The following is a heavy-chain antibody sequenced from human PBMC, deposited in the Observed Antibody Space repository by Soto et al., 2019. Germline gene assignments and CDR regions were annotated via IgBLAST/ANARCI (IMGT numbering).Heavy chain of an antibody. D-gene: IGHD3-16*01. CDR3: ARESGGEANYYYYMDV. CDR1: GGSISSYY. V-gene: IGHV4-59*01. Sequence: SETLSLTCTVSGGSISSYYWSWIRQPSGKGLEWIGYIYYSGSTNYNPSLKSRVTISVDTSKNQFSLKLSSVTAADTAVYYCARESGGEANYYYYMDVWGKGTTVTVSS. J-gene: IGHJ6*03. CDR2: IYYSGST.